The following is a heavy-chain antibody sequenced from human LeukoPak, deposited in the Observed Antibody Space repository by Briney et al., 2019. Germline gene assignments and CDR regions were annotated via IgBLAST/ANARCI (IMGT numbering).Heavy chain of an antibody. J-gene: IGHJ4*02. V-gene: IGHV3-30*02. Sequence: GGSLRLSCSASGFTFITHGMHWVRQAPGKGLEWVAFIWAVGSHQNYADSVKGRFTISRDNSKSTLYLQMNSLRVEDTSVYYCAKDRYGSGSYYNADDYWGQGTLVTVSS. CDR1: GFTFITHG. CDR2: IWAVGSHQ. CDR3: AKDRYGSGSYYNADDY. D-gene: IGHD3-10*01.